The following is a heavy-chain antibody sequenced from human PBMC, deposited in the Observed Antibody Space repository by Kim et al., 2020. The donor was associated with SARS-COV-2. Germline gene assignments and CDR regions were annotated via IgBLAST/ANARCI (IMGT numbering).Heavy chain of an antibody. Sequence: VKGRFTISRHNSKNTLYLQMNSLRAEDTAVYYCARVSDGWYDSSGYSFDYWGQGTLVTVSS. D-gene: IGHD3-22*01. CDR3: ARVSDGWYDSSGYSFDY. V-gene: IGHV3-53*04. J-gene: IGHJ4*02.